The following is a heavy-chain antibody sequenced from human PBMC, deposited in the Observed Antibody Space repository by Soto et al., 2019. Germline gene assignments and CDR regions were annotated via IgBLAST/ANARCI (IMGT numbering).Heavy chain of an antibody. V-gene: IGHV3-11*06. Sequence: GGSLRLSCAASGFTFSDYYMSWIRQAPGKGLEWVSYISSSSSYTNYTDSVKGRFTISRDNAKNSLYLQMNSLRAEDTAVYYSARGGSCSSTSCYNYWGQGTLVTVSS. CDR1: GFTFSDYY. CDR2: ISSSSSYT. J-gene: IGHJ4*02. D-gene: IGHD2-2*02. CDR3: ARGGSCSSTSCYNY.